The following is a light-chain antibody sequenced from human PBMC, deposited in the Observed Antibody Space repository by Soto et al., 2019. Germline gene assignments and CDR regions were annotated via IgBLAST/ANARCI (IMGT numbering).Light chain of an antibody. CDR3: QQRSKGPPT. CDR2: YAS. J-gene: IGKJ1*01. Sequence: VLTQSPATLSLSARERATLSCRASQRVXSDLGWYQQKPGQAPRFLTAYASNRATGSPARLSGSGSGTDFTLTISSLEPEDFAVYYFQQRSKGPPTVAQGTKVEIK. V-gene: IGKV3-11*01. CDR1: QRVXSD.